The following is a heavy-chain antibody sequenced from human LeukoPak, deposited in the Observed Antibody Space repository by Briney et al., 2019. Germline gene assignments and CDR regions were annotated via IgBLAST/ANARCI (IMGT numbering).Heavy chain of an antibody. CDR2: ISAYNGNT. CDR1: GYTFTSYG. D-gene: IGHD2-15*01. J-gene: IGHJ5*02. CDR3: ARVRVYCSGGSCQYNWFDP. V-gene: IGHV1-18*01. Sequence: ASVKVSCKASGYTFTSYGISWVRQAPGQGLEWMGWISAYNGNTNYAQKLQGRVTMTTDTSTSTAYMELRSLRSGDTAVYYCARVRVYCSGGSCQYNWFDPWGQGTLVTVSS.